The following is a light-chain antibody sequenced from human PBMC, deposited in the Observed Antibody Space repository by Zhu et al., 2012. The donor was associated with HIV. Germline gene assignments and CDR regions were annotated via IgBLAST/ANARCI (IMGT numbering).Light chain of an antibody. CDR3: QQYGSSPRT. J-gene: IGKJ1*01. CDR1: QSVTNNY. CDR2: GAS. Sequence: EIVLTQSPGTLSLSPGERATLSCRASQSVTNNYLAWYQQRVGQAPRLLIHGASSRATGIPDRFSGSGSETDFTLTITRLEPEDFAVYYCQQYGSSPRTFGQGTKVE. V-gene: IGKV3-20*01.